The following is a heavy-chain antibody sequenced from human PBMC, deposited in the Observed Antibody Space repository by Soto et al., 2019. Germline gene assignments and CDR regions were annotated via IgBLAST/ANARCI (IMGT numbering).Heavy chain of an antibody. CDR2: IIPIFGTA. CDR3: ASHGGSATEGRYYYGTDV. CDR1: GGTFSSYA. J-gene: IGHJ6*02. D-gene: IGHD1-26*01. V-gene: IGHV1-69*12. Sequence: QVQLVQSGAEVKKPGSSVKVSCKASGGTFSSYAISWVRQAPGQGLEWMGGIIPIFGTADYAQKIQGRVTITADESTGTAYIVLSTLRSEDTTVYYCASHGGSATEGRYYYGTDVWGQGTTVTVSS.